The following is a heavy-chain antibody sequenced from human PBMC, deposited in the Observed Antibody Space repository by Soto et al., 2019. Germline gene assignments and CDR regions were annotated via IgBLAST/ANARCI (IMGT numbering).Heavy chain of an antibody. CDR3: AKDHFNGNGVYDDFDV. CDR2: IGRLET. Sequence: GALRLFSAAAGVNVNVRAMAWVRQAPGEGLEWVSTIGRLETYYADSVKGRFTVSRDNPKNMLFLQMISLRVEDTAIYYCAKDHFNGNGVYDDFDVWGQGTLVTVSS. J-gene: IGHJ3*01. CDR1: GVNVNVRA. D-gene: IGHD2-8*01. V-gene: IGHV3-23*01.